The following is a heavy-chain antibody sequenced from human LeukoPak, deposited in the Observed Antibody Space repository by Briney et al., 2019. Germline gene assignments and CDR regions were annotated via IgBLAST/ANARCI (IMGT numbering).Heavy chain of an antibody. V-gene: IGHV3-53*01. CDR2: MYNGGDT. CDR3: ARFPQGGSYAFDY. CDR1: GFIVSDNY. Sequence: GSLRLSCAASGFIVSDNYMTWVRQAPGKGLEWVSVMYNGGDTYYADSVKGRFTISRDISRNTVFLQMNSLRVEDTAVYYCARFPQGGSYAFDYWGQGTLVSVSS. D-gene: IGHD3-16*01. J-gene: IGHJ4*02.